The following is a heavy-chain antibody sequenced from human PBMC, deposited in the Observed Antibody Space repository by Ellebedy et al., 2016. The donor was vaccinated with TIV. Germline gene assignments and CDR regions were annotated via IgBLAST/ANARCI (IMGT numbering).Heavy chain of an antibody. CDR2: IRVDGNEK. D-gene: IGHD4-17*01. CDR3: ATDGSYGGYLFPQHAFVF. V-gene: IGHV3-7*01. Sequence: GESLKISCAASGFSFGSYWMSWVRQAPGKGLEWVANIRVDGNEKYYVDSVKGRFTISRDNAKNSLYLQMNSLRVEDTALYYCATDGSYGGYLFPQHAFVFWGQGTMVTVSS. CDR1: GFSFGSYW. J-gene: IGHJ3*01.